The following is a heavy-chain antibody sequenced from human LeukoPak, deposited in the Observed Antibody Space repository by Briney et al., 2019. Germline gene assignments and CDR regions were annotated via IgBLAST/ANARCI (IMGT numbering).Heavy chain of an antibody. Sequence: GGSLRLSCAASGFTVSSNYISWVRQAPGKGLEWASLIYSGGTTHYADSVKGRFTISRDNSKNTLYLQMNSLRAEDTAVYYCVRVEKEFGPRGAYFDYWGQGTLVTVSS. V-gene: IGHV3-53*01. CDR2: IYSGGTT. J-gene: IGHJ4*02. CDR1: GFTVSSNY. CDR3: VRVEKEFGPRGAYFDY. D-gene: IGHD3-10*01.